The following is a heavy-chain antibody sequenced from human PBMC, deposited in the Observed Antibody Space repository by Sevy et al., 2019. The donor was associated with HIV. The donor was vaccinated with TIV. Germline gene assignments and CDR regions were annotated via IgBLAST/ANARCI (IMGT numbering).Heavy chain of an antibody. CDR3: TRDLYGSAWFYFDY. CDR2: IKTKTYGGTT. J-gene: IGHJ4*02. CDR1: GFTFSDYA. V-gene: IGHV3-49*04. D-gene: IGHD6-19*01. Sequence: GESLKISCTASGFTFSDYAMSWVRQAPGKGLEWVGFIKTKTYGGTTEYAASVKGKFIISRDDSGNIAYLQMNSLKTEDTAVYYCTRDLYGSAWFYFDYWGQGTLVTVSS.